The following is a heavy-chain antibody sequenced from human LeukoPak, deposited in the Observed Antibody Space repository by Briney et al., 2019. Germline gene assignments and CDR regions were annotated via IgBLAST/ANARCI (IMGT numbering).Heavy chain of an antibody. CDR2: IYYNGRT. J-gene: IGHJ4*02. Sequence: SETLSLTCSVSGGSISSYYWSWIRQPPGKGLEWIGYIYYNGRTHYNPSLESRVTISVDTSKNQFSLQLHSVTAADTAVYYCARVFCSSTSCQETFDYWGQGSLVTVSS. D-gene: IGHD2-2*01. V-gene: IGHV4-59*01. CDR3: ARVFCSSTSCQETFDY. CDR1: GGSISSYY.